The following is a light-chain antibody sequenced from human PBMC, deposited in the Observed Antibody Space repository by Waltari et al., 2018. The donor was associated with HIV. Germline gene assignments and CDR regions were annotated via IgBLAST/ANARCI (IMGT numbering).Light chain of an antibody. CDR1: QNIIKY. CDR3: QQGYSSPFT. Sequence: DIQMTQSPSSLSASVGDRVTISCQTSQNIIKYLNWYQQRPGRAPTLLIDTTSRLQSGVPARFTGGGSGTDFTLTINSLQPEDFATYYCQQGYSSPFTFGPGTKLEIK. V-gene: IGKV1-39*01. J-gene: IGKJ2*01. CDR2: TTS.